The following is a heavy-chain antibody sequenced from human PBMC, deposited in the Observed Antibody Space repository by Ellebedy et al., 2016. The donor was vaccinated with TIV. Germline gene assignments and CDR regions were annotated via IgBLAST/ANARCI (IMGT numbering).Heavy chain of an antibody. J-gene: IGHJ4*02. D-gene: IGHD2-15*01. V-gene: IGHV3-53*01. CDR2: IYSSGGT. CDR3: ARDGYFHDGFDY. Sequence: GGSLRLSCAASGFTVSSNYMSWVRQAPGKGLEWVSTIYSSGGTYYADSVQGRFTISRDNAKNTLYLQMNSLRVEDTAVYYCARDGYFHDGFDYWGQGTPVTVSS. CDR1: GFTVSSNY.